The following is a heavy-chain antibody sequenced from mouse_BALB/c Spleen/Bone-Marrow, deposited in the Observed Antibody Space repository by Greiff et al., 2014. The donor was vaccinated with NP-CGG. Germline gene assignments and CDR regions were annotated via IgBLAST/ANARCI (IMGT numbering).Heavy chain of an antibody. CDR2: INPYNDGT. Sequence: VQLQQPGPELVKPGASVKMSCKASGYTFTSYVMHWVKQKPGQGLEWIGYINPYNDGTKYNEKFKGKATLTSDKSSSTAYMELSSLTSEDSAVYYCARGITTVVTYAMDYWGQGTSVTVSS. CDR1: GYTFTSYV. D-gene: IGHD1-1*01. CDR3: ARGITTVVTYAMDY. V-gene: IGHV1-14*01. J-gene: IGHJ4*01.